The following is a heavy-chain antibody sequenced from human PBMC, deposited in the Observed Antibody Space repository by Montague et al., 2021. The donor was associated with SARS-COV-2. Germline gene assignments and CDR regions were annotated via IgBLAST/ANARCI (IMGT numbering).Heavy chain of an antibody. CDR3: ARSYGTTVVTRAFDY. CDR1: GFSLSTSGMC. D-gene: IGHD4-23*01. J-gene: IGHJ4*02. CDR2: IDWDDDT. V-gene: IGHV2-70*01. Sequence: VKPTQTLTLTCTFSGFSLSTSGMCVSWIRRPPGKALEWLTLIDWDDDTYYSTSLKTRLTISKDTSKNQVVLTMTNMDPVDTATYYCARSYGTTVVTRAFDYWGQGTLVTVSS.